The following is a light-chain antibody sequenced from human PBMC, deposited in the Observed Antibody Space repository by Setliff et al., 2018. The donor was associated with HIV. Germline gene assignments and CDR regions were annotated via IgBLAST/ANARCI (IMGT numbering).Light chain of an antibody. CDR1: SSDFGTYNL. V-gene: IGLV2-23*02. J-gene: IGLJ1*01. Sequence: QSVLTQSASVSGSPGQSITISCTGTSSDFGTYNLVSWYQQHPGKAPKLMIYEVRKRPSGVSNRFSGSKSGNTASLTISGLQAEDEADYYCCSYVGSPYVFGTGTRSPS. CDR3: CSYVGSPYV. CDR2: EVR.